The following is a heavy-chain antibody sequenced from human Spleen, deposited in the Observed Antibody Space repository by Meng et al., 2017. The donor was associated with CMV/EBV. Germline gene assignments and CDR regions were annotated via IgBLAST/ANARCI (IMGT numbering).Heavy chain of an antibody. D-gene: IGHD3-22*01. CDR1: GGSISSSSYY. CDR2: IYYSGST. Sequence: QLQLQESGPGLVKPSETLSLTCTFSGGSISSSSYYWGWIRQPPGKGLEWIGSIYYSGSTYYNPSLKSRVTISVDTSKNQFSLKLSSVTAADTAVYYCARGSYYYDSRMGGFDYWGQGTLVTVYS. J-gene: IGHJ4*02. CDR3: ARGSYYYDSRMGGFDY. V-gene: IGHV4-39*07.